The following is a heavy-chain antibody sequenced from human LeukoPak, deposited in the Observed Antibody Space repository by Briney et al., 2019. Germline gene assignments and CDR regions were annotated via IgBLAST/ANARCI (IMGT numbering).Heavy chain of an antibody. CDR3: ARDIAVHMDV. CDR1: GFTFSSYW. CDR2: INSDGSST. D-gene: IGHD3-16*02. V-gene: IGHV3-74*01. J-gene: IGHJ6*03. Sequence: GGSLRLSCAASGFTFSSYWMHWVRQAPGKGLLWVSRINSDGSSTSYADSVKGRFTISRDNAKNTLYLQMNSLRAEDTAVYYCARDIAVHMDVWGKGTTVTISS.